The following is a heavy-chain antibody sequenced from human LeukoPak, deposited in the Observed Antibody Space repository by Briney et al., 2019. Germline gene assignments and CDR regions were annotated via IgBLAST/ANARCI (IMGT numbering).Heavy chain of an antibody. CDR2: IYYTGST. Sequence: SETLSLSCTVSGGSISSYYWSWIRQPPGKGLEWIGYIYYTGSTNYNPSLKSRVAISLDTSKNQFSLKLSSVTAADTAIYYCARLISGVGYFDYWGQGILVTVSS. D-gene: IGHD2/OR15-2a*01. J-gene: IGHJ4*02. CDR3: ARLISGVGYFDY. V-gene: IGHV4-59*08. CDR1: GGSISSYY.